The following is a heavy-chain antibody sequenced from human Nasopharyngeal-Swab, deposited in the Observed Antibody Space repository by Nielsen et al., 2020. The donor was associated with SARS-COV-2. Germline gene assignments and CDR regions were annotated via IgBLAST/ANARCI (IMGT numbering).Heavy chain of an antibody. CDR3: ARDADASTAMVTGAGIF. CDR1: GLTLSSSV. D-gene: IGHD5-18*01. Sequence: GESLKISCAASGLTLSSSVKHWAPQAPGKGLEWVPFMSYDTSNTSYGDSVKGRFTVSGDKPKNTLFLQVNCLRAEDTAVYYCARDADASTAMVTGAGIFWGQGTLVTVSS. J-gene: IGHJ4*02. V-gene: IGHV3-30*04. CDR2: MSYDTSNT.